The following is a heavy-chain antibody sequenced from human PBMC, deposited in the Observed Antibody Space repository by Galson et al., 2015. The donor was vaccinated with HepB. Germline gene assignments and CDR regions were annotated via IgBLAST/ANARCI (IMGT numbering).Heavy chain of an antibody. V-gene: IGHV3-7*03. CDR1: GFTFSSYW. Sequence: CAASGFTFSSYWMSWVRQAPGKGLEWVANIKQDGSEKYYVDSVKGRFTISRDNAKNSLYLQMNSLRAEDTAVYYCARAQYYYDSSGYYNDGYYFDYWGQGTLVTVSS. D-gene: IGHD3-22*01. CDR3: ARAQYYYDSSGYYNDGYYFDY. CDR2: IKQDGSEK. J-gene: IGHJ4*02.